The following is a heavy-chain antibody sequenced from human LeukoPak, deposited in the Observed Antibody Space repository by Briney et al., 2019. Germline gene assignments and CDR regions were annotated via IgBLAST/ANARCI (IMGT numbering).Heavy chain of an antibody. D-gene: IGHD3-22*01. CDR3: AGTLYYYDSSGTHAFDI. CDR1: GYTFTGYY. V-gene: IGHV1-69*13. J-gene: IGHJ3*02. Sequence: ASVKVSCKASGYTFTGYYMHWVRQAPGQGLEWMGGIIPIFGTANYAQKFQGRVTITADESTSTAYMELSSLRSEDTAVYYCAGTLYYYDSSGTHAFDIWGQGTMVTVSS. CDR2: IIPIFGTA.